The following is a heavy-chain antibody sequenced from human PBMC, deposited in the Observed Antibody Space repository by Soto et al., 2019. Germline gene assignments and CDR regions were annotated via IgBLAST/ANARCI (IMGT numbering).Heavy chain of an antibody. J-gene: IGHJ6*03. CDR2: IYYSGST. CDR3: ARDREPNPDLYYMDV. D-gene: IGHD1-26*01. V-gene: IGHV4-59*11. Sequence: SVTLSLACTVGGGSICRRYRSWIRQPPGQGLEWIGYIYYSGSTNYNPSLKSRVTISVDTSKNQFSLKLSSVTAADTAVYYCARDREPNPDLYYMDVWGKGTTVTVSS. CDR1: GGSICRRY.